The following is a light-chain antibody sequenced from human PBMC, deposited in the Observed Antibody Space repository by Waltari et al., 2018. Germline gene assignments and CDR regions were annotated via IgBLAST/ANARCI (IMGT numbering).Light chain of an antibody. CDR1: SSDFGNYNF. J-gene: IGLJ3*02. V-gene: IGLV2-8*01. Sequence: QSALTQPPSASGSPGQSVTISCTGTSSDFGNYNFFSWYQQHPGNAPKVIIYEVTKLSSGFPDRFSGSKSGNTASLTFSVLQAEDEADYYCSSFAGRWVFGGGTKLTVL. CDR2: EVT. CDR3: SSFAGRWV.